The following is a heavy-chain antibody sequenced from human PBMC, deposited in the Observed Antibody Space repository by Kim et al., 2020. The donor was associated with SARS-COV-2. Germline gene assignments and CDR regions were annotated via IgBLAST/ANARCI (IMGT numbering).Heavy chain of an antibody. CDR1: GGSISSYY. CDR2: IYYSGST. Sequence: SETLSLTCTVSGGSISSYYWSWIRQPPGKGLEWIGYIYYSGSTNYNPSLKSRVTISVDTTKNQFSLKLSSVTAADTAVYYCARDLGYCSGGSCYFYYYYGMDVWGQGTTFTVS. D-gene: IGHD2-15*01. CDR3: ARDLGYCSGGSCYFYYYYGMDV. J-gene: IGHJ6*02. V-gene: IGHV4-59*01.